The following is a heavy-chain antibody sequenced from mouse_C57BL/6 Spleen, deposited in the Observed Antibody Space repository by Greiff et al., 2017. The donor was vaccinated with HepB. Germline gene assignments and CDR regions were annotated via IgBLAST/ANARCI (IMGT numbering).Heavy chain of an antibody. CDR2: INYDGSST. CDR3: AREGLLRSFDY. Sequence: EVMLVESEGGLVQPGSSMKFSCTASGFTFSDYYMAWVRQVPEKGLEWVANINYDGSSTYYLDSLKSRFIISRDNAKNILYLQMSSLKSEDTATYYCAREGLLRSFDYWGQGTTLTVSS. D-gene: IGHD2-3*01. CDR1: GFTFSDYY. V-gene: IGHV5-16*01. J-gene: IGHJ2*01.